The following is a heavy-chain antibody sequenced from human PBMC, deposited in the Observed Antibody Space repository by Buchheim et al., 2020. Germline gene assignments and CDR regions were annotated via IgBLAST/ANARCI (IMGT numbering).Heavy chain of an antibody. D-gene: IGHD2-2*01. CDR3: ARYVGYCSTTNCYYFDY. CDR2: IHYTGST. CDR1: GGSISSSNYY. Sequence: QLQLQESGAGLVKPSETLSLTCTVSGGSISSSNYYWGWIRQPPGKGLEWIGNIHYTGSTYYNPSLKSRVTISVDTSKTQFSLKLSSVTAADTAVYYCARYVGYCSTTNCYYFDYWGQGTL. V-gene: IGHV4-39*01. J-gene: IGHJ4*02.